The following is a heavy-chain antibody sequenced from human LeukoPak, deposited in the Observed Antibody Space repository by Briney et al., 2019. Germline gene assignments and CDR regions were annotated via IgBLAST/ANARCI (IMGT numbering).Heavy chain of an antibody. Sequence: GGSLRLSCAASGFTFSSYAMSWVRQAPGKGLEWVSAISGSGGSTYSADSVKGRFTISRDNSKNTLYLQMNSLRAEDTAVYYCACKYCSSTSCYTMSFDYWGQGTLVTVSS. CDR2: ISGSGGST. CDR1: GFTFSSYA. J-gene: IGHJ4*02. CDR3: ACKYCSSTSCYTMSFDY. V-gene: IGHV3-23*01. D-gene: IGHD2-2*02.